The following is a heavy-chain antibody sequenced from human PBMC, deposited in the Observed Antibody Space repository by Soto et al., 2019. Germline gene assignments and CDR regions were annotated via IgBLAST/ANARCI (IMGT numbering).Heavy chain of an antibody. CDR3: ARGTSGSYFGY. CDR2: IYYSGST. Sequence: PSDTLSLCCPVSGGSISSYYGIWIRQPPGKGLEWIGYIYYSGSTNYNPSLKSRVPISVDTSKNQFSLKLSSVTAADTAVYYCARGTSGSYFGYWGQGTLVTVSS. CDR1: GGSISSYY. D-gene: IGHD1-26*01. V-gene: IGHV4-59*07. J-gene: IGHJ4*02.